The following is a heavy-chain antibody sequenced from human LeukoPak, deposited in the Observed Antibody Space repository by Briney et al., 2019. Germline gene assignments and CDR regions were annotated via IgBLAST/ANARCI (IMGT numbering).Heavy chain of an antibody. D-gene: IGHD6-13*01. CDR3: ARGGLAAAGSVWFDP. J-gene: IGHJ5*02. V-gene: IGHV1-69*06. CDR2: IILIFGTA. Sequence: EASVKVSCKASGGTFSSYAISWVRQAPGQGLEWMGGIILIFGTANYAQKFQGRVTITADKSTSTAYMELSSLRSEDTAVYYCARGGLAAAGSVWFDPWGQGTLVTVSS. CDR1: GGTFSSYA.